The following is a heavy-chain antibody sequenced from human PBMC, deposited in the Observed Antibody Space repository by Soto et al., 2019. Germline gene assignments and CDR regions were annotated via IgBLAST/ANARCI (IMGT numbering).Heavy chain of an antibody. J-gene: IGHJ5*02. D-gene: IGHD6-13*01. CDR3: AHEGYESDHWYDP. CDR1: GFSLTSKGVG. V-gene: IGHV2-5*02. CDR2: IYWDDTE. Sequence: QISLKESGPTLVQPTQTLTLTCTFSGFSLTSKGVGVGWIRQPPVKALERLALIYWDDTEGYIPPLKTRLTITKDTSKNQVVLTMTFTDPVDTATYYCAHEGYESDHWYDPWGQGTRVTVAS.